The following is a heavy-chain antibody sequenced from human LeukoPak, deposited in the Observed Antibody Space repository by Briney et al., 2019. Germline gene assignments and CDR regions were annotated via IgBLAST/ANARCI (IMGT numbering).Heavy chain of an antibody. D-gene: IGHD6-19*01. V-gene: IGHV5-51*01. CDR1: GDTFTTYW. CDR2: IYPGDSDT. J-gene: IGHJ3*02. CDR3: ARAMAGDPDAFDI. Sequence: GESLKISCEGSGDTFTTYWIAWVRQMPGKGLEWMGLIYPGDSDTRYSPSFQGQVTVSADKSISTAYLQWSSLKASDTAIYYCARAMAGDPDAFDIWGQGTKVTVSS.